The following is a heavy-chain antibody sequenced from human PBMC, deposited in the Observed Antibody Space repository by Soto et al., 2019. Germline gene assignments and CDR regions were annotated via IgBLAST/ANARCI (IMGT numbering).Heavy chain of an antibody. V-gene: IGHV3-21*01. J-gene: IGHJ4*02. Sequence: EVQLVESGGGLVKPGGSLRLSCAASGFTFSSYSMNWVRQAPGKGLEWVSSISSSSSYIYYADSVKGRFTISRDNAKNSLYLQMNSLRAEDTAVYYCATTTFIALAGNPGFDYWGQGTLVTVSS. CDR1: GFTFSSYS. D-gene: IGHD6-19*01. CDR3: ATTTFIALAGNPGFDY. CDR2: ISSSSSYI.